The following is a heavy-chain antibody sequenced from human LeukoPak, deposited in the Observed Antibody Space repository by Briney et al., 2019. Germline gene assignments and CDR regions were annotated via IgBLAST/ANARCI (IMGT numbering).Heavy chain of an antibody. D-gene: IGHD3-22*01. V-gene: IGHV3-64*01. J-gene: IGHJ4*02. CDR3: ARQGPGYDSNLHFDY. CDR2: ISSNGGST. CDR1: GFTFSSYA. Sequence: GGSLRLSCAASGFTFSSYAMHWVRQAPGKGLDYVSAISSNGGSTYYANSVKGRFTISRDNSKNTLYLQMGSLRAEDMPVYYCARQGPGYDSNLHFDYWGQGTLVTVSS.